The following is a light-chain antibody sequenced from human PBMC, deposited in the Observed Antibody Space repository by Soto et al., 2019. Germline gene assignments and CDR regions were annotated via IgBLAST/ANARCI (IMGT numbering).Light chain of an antibody. CDR3: QSYDASLSAYV. CDR2: SNS. J-gene: IGLJ1*01. Sequence: QSALTQPPSVSGAPGQRVTISCTGSSSNIGAGYDVHWYQQVPGTAPKLLIYSNSNRPSGVPDRFSGSKSGTSASVAITGLQAEDEADYYCQSYDASLSAYVFGTGTKVTV. V-gene: IGLV1-40*01. CDR1: SSNIGAGYD.